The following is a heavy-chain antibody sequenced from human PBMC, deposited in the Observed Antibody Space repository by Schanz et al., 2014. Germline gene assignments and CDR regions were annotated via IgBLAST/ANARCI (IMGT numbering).Heavy chain of an antibody. CDR1: GYTFTSYG. J-gene: IGHJ5*02. CDR2: ISPYNGNT. CDR3: AREVGLYDRGWFDP. V-gene: IGHV1-18*01. D-gene: IGHD3-22*01. Sequence: QVQLVQSGAEVKKPGASVKVSCKASGYTFTSYGISWVRQAPGQGLEWMGWISPYNGNTNYAPKVQGRVTVTTDTSTSTAYMELSSLSSEDTAVYYCAREVGLYDRGWFDPWGQGTLXTVSS.